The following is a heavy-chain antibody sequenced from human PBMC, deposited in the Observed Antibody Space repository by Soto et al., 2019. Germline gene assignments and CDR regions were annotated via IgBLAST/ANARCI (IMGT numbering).Heavy chain of an antibody. D-gene: IGHD1-26*01. Sequence: PSQTLSLTCAISGDSVSSNSATWNWIRQSPSRGLEWLGRTYYRSKWHNEYALSVKSRMTINPDTSKNQFALKLSSVTAAETAVYYCARHGITGSYYDAFDIWGQGTMVTVSS. V-gene: IGHV6-1*01. CDR3: ARHGITGSYYDAFDI. CDR1: GDSVSSNSAT. J-gene: IGHJ3*02. CDR2: TYYRSKWHN.